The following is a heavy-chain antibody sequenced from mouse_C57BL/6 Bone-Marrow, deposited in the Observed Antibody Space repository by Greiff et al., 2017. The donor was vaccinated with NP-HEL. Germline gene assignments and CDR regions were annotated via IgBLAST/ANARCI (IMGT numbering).Heavy chain of an antibody. V-gene: IGHV14-3*01. CDR1: GFNIKNTY. CDR2: IDPANGNT. J-gene: IGHJ2*01. D-gene: IGHD1-1*01. CDR3: ATGTTVVEAFDY. Sequence: EVKLEESVAELVRPGASVKLSCTASGFNIKNTYMHWVKQRPEQGLEWIGRIDPANGNTKYAPKFQGKATITADTSSNTAYLQLSSLTSEDTAIYYCATGTTVVEAFDYWGQGTTLTVSS.